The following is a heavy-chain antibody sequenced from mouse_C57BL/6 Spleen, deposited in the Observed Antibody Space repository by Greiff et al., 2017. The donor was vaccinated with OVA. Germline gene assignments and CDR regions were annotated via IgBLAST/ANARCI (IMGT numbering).Heavy chain of an antibody. D-gene: IGHD2-4*01. V-gene: IGHV5-9*01. Sequence: VESGGGLVKPGGSLKLSCAASGFTFSSYTMSWVRQTPEKRLEWVATISGGGGNTYYPDSVKGRFTISRDNAKNTLYLQMSSLRSEDTALYYCARHVYYDYDEWYFDVWGTGTTVTVSS. CDR1: GFTFSSYT. CDR2: ISGGGGNT. CDR3: ARHVYYDYDEWYFDV. J-gene: IGHJ1*03.